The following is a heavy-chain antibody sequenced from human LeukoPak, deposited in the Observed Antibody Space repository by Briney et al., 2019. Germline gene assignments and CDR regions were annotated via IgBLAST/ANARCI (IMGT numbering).Heavy chain of an antibody. CDR3: AREIPGGAVTLDY. CDR2: IKIDGSEK. J-gene: IGHJ4*02. Sequence: GGSLRLSCAASGFTFSDYYMSWIHQAPGKGLEWVANIKIDGSEKYYVDSVKGRFTISRDNTKNSLYLQMNSLRAEDSAVYYCAREIPGGAVTLDYWGQGTLVTVSS. CDR1: GFTFSDYY. V-gene: IGHV3-7*01. D-gene: IGHD1-26*01.